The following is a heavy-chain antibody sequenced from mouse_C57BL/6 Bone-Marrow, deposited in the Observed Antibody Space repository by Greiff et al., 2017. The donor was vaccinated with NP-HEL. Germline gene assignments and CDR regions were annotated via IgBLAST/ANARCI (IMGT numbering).Heavy chain of an antibody. J-gene: IGHJ3*01. CDR2: IDPETGGT. CDR1: GYTFTDYE. Sequence: LMESGAELVRPGASVTLSCKASGYTFTDYEMHWVKQTPVHGLEWIGAIDPETGGTAYNQKFKGKAILTADKSSSTAYMELRSLTSEDSAVYYCTRGLAYWGQGTLVTVSA. CDR3: TRGLAY. V-gene: IGHV1-15*01.